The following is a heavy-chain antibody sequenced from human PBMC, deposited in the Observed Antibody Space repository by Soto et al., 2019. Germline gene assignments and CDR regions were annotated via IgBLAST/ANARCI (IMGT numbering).Heavy chain of an antibody. J-gene: IGHJ4*02. D-gene: IGHD3-22*01. CDR2: ISSSSSYI. CDR3: ARAGYYYDSSGYPYY. CDR1: GFTFSSYS. Sequence: PGGSLRLSCAASGFTFSSYSMNWVRQAPGKGLEWVSSISSSSSYIYYADSVKGRFTISRDNAKNSLYLQMNSLRAEDTAVYYCARAGYYYDSSGYPYYWGQGTLVTVSS. V-gene: IGHV3-21*01.